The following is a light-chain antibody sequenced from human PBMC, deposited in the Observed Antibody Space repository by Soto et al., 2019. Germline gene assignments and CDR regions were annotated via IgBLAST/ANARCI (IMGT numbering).Light chain of an antibody. J-gene: IGKJ3*01. Sequence: EIVLTQSPGTLSLSPGERATLSCRASQSVSNNYLAWYQQKPGQAPRLLIYGASNRATGIPDRFSGHGSGTEFTLTISSLQSEDFATYYCQQSYSTLTFGPGTKVDIK. V-gene: IGKV3-20*01. CDR1: QSVSNNY. CDR2: GAS. CDR3: QQSYSTLT.